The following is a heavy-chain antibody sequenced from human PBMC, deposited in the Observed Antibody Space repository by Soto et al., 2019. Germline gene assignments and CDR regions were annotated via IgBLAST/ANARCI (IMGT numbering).Heavy chain of an antibody. CDR3: ARTRSAWSDFHYYSLDV. CDR2: ISYDSTKT. J-gene: IGHJ6*02. Sequence: HPGGSLRLSCAASGFTFNSYGMHWVRQGPGNGLEWVAFISYDSTKTYYADSVKGRFTISRGNSNSALYVQMNSLTGEDTAVYYCARTRSAWSDFHYYSLDVWGQGTTVTVSS. D-gene: IGHD1-26*01. CDR1: GFTFNSYG. V-gene: IGHV3-30*03.